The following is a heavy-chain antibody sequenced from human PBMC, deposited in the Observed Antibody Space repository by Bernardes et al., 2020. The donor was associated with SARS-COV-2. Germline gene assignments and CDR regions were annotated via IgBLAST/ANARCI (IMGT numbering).Heavy chain of an antibody. D-gene: IGHD7-27*01. CDR3: TRAGDWGNHFDY. CDR2: ISYEGSKK. J-gene: IGHJ4*02. Sequence: GGSLRLSCAASGFTFNNFGMHWVRQAPGRGLEWVAVISYEGSKKYYADSLEGRFTISGDNSKNTLYLQMNSLRAEDTAVYYCTRAGDWGNHFDYWGQGALVTVSS. CDR1: GFTFNNFG. V-gene: IGHV3-30*03.